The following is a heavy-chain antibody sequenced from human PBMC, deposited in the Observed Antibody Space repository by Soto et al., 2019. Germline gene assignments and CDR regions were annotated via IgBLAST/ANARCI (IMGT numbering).Heavy chain of an antibody. V-gene: IGHV1-3*05. CDR3: ARGGWWLFDY. D-gene: IGHD2-8*02. J-gene: IGHJ4*02. CDR1: GYTFTSYA. CDR2: INAGNGNT. Sequence: QVQLVQSGAEEKKPGASVKVSCKASGYTFTSYAIHWVRQAPGQRLEWMGWINAGNGNTKYSQKFQGRVTITRDTSASTAYMELGSLKAEDTAVYYCARGGWWLFDYWGQGTLVTVSS.